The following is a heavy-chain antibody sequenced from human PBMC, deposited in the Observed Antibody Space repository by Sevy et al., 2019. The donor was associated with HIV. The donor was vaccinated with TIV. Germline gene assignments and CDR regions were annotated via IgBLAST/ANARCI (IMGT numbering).Heavy chain of an antibody. V-gene: IGHV1-8*01. CDR1: GYTFTSYD. CDR3: ARASRAVAGTQ. D-gene: IGHD6-19*01. Sequence: ASVKVSCKASGYTFTSYDINWVRQATGQGLEWMGGMNPNSGNTGYAQTFQGRVTMTRNTSIRTAYMELSSLRSEDTAVYYCARASRAVAGTQWGQGTLVTVSS. J-gene: IGHJ4*02. CDR2: MNPNSGNT.